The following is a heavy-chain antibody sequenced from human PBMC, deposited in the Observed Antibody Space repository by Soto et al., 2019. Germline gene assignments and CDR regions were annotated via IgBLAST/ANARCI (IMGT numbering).Heavy chain of an antibody. CDR2: INPNSGGT. V-gene: IGHV1-2*04. D-gene: IGHD2-15*01. CDR3: SRGGYCSGGSCYHDAFDI. Sequence: GASVKVSCKASGYTFTGYYMHWVRQAPGQGLEWMGWINPNSGGTNYAQKFQGWVTMTRDTSISTAYMELSRLRSDDTAVYYFSRGGYCSGGSCYHDAFDIWGQGTIVTVSS. CDR1: GYTFTGYY. J-gene: IGHJ3*02.